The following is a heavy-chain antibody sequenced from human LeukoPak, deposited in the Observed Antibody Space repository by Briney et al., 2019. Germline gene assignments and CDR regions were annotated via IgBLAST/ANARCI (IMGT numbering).Heavy chain of an antibody. V-gene: IGHV3-30*04. CDR3: ARGESSSSWYYYYYYGMDV. CDR1: GFTFSSYA. CDR2: ISYDGSNK. J-gene: IGHJ6*02. D-gene: IGHD6-13*01. Sequence: GGSLRLSCAASGFTFSSYAMHWVRQGPGKGLEWVAVISYDGSNKYYADSVKGRFTISRDNSKNTLYLQMNSLRAEDTAVYYCARGESSSSWYYYYYYGMDVWGQGTTVTVSS.